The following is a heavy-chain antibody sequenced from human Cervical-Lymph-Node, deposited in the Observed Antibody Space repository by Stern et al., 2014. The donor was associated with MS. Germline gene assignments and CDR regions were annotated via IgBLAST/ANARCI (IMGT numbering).Heavy chain of an antibody. CDR2: IVPLFGKP. V-gene: IGHV1-69*01. Sequence: QVQLVQSGAEVKKPGYSGKVSCKASGGTFSNYATNWVRQAPGQGLEWMGGIVPLFGKPNYAQKVQGRVTIAADESTSTAYMDLSSLRSEDTAVYYCASPLTATSVPFGYYGMDVWGQGTTVTVS. CDR1: GGTFSNYA. D-gene: IGHD4-17*01. CDR3: ASPLTATSVPFGYYGMDV. J-gene: IGHJ6*02.